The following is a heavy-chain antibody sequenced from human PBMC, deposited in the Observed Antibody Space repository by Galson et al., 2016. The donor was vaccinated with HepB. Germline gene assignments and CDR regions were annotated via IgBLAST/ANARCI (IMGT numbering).Heavy chain of an antibody. V-gene: IGHV1-3*04. D-gene: IGHD2-2*01. J-gene: IGHJ4*02. Sequence: SVKVSCKASGYTFTRYAMHWVRQAPGQRLKWMGWINTGNGNTKYSQNFQGRVTFTRDTSASTAYMEPSSLRPEDTAVYYCARGSYHCDSWGQGTLVTVSS. CDR1: GYTFTRYA. CDR2: INTGNGNT. CDR3: ARGSYHCDS.